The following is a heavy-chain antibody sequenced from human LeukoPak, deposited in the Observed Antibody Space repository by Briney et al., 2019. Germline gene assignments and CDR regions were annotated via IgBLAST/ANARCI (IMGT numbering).Heavy chain of an antibody. CDR3: ATYYFDSSGYYKYFQH. Sequence: ASVKVSCKASGYTFTSYDINWVRQATGQGLEWMGWMNPNSGNTGYAQKFQGRVTTTRNTSISTAYMELSSLRSEDTAVYYCATYYFDSSGYYKYFQHWGQGTLVTVSS. V-gene: IGHV1-8*01. J-gene: IGHJ1*01. CDR1: GYTFTSYD. CDR2: MNPNSGNT. D-gene: IGHD3-22*01.